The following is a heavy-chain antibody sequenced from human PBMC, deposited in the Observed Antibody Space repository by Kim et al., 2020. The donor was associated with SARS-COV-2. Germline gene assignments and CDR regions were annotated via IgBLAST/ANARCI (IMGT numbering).Heavy chain of an antibody. D-gene: IGHD2-2*02. CDR2: IYYSGST. CDR1: GGSVSSGSYY. V-gene: IGHV4-61*01. J-gene: IGHJ6*02. Sequence: SETLSLTCTVSGGSVSSGSYYWSWIRQPPGKGLEWIGYIYYSGSTNYNPSLKSRVTISVDTSKNQFSLKLSSVTAADTAVYYCARDLWGYCSSTSCYTPYYYYGMDVWGQGTTVTVSS. CDR3: ARDLWGYCSSTSCYTPYYYYGMDV.